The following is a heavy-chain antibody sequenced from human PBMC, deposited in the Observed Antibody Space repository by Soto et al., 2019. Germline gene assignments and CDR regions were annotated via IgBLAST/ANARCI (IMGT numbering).Heavy chain of an antibody. CDR2: ISSSSSYI. D-gene: IGHD1-26*01. J-gene: IGHJ4*02. Sequence: EVQLVESGGGLVKPGGSLRLSCAASGFTFSSYSMNWVRQAPGKGLEWVSSISSSSSYIYYADSVKGRFTISRDNAKNALYLQMNSLRAEDTAVYYCARDYYGVGAEYYFDYWGQGNLVTVSS. V-gene: IGHV3-21*01. CDR1: GFTFSSYS. CDR3: ARDYYGVGAEYYFDY.